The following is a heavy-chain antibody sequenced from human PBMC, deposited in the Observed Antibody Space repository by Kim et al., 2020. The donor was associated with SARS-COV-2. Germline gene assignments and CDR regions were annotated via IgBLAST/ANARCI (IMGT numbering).Heavy chain of an antibody. Sequence: GGSLRLSCAASGFTFSSYGMHWVRQAPGKGLEWVAVISYDGSNKYYADSVKGRFTISRDNSKNTLYLQMNSLRAEDTAVYYCAKVALSRYSGSLQGGMDVWGQGTTVTVSS. D-gene: IGHD1-26*01. CDR1: GFTFSSYG. V-gene: IGHV3-30*18. CDR2: ISYDGSNK. CDR3: AKVALSRYSGSLQGGMDV. J-gene: IGHJ6*02.